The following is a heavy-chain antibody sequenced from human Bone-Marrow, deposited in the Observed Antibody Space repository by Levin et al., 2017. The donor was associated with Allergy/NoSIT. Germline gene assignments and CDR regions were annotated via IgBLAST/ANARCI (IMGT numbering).Heavy chain of an antibody. J-gene: IGHJ4*02. CDR3: ARDVGGASGY. Sequence: GGSLRLSCVGSGYRFSKFWMHWVRQVPGKGLVWVSRTNEDGRITSYADSVKGRFTISRDNARNTLYLQMDSLSAEDAAVYYYARDVGGASGYWGQGTLVTVSS. CDR2: TNEDGRIT. D-gene: IGHD3-16*01. CDR1: GYRFSKFW. V-gene: IGHV3-74*01.